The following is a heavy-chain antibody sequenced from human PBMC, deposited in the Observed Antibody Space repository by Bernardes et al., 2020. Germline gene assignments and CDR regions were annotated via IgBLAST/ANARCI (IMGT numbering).Heavy chain of an antibody. CDR2: IYYSGST. Sequence: SETLSLTCTVSGGSISSSSYYWGWIRQPPGKGLEWIGSIYYSGSTYYNPSLKSRVTISVDTSKNQFSLKLSSVTAADTAVYYCASPGRNWNAFDIWGQGTMVTVSS. CDR1: GGSISSSSYY. D-gene: IGHD1-1*01. CDR3: ASPGRNWNAFDI. V-gene: IGHV4-39*01. J-gene: IGHJ3*02.